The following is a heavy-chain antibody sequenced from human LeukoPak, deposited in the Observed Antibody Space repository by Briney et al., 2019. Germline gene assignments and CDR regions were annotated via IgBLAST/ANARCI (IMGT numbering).Heavy chain of an antibody. J-gene: IGHJ3*02. D-gene: IGHD3-22*01. CDR2: INPSGGST. V-gene: IGHV1-46*01. CDR3: ASAAYYYDSSGSNPVGAFDI. CDR1: GYTFTSYY. Sequence: ASVNVSCTPSGYTFTSYYMHSVPETPGQGDEWVGIINPSGGSTSYAQTFQGRVTMTRNMSTRTVYMELSSLRSEDTAAYYCASAAYYYDSSGSNPVGAFDIWGQGTMVTVS.